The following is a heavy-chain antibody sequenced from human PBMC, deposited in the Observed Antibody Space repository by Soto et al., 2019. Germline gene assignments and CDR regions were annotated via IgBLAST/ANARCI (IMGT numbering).Heavy chain of an antibody. J-gene: IGHJ4*02. CDR3: ASHGSF. CDR2: IYYSGET. V-gene: IGHV4-39*01. Sequence: LSLTCSVSGVSIRTTSYYWGWIRQTPGKGLEWIGTIYYSGETYYNPSLGSRVTISIDTSKNHFSLNLTSVTAADTAICSCASHGSFWGQGALVTVSS. D-gene: IGHD3-16*02. CDR1: GVSIRTTSYY.